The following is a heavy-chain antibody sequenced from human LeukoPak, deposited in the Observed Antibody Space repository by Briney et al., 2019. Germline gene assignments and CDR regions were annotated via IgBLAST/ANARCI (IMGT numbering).Heavy chain of an antibody. J-gene: IGHJ6*02. Sequence: GASVKVSCKASGYTFTSYDINWVRQATGQGLEWMGWMNPNSGNTGYAQKFQGRVTMTRNTSISTAYMELSSLRSEDTAVYYCAVPIDILTGYYYYGMDVWGQGTTVTVPS. CDR2: MNPNSGNT. CDR3: AVPIDILTGYYYYGMDV. CDR1: GYTFTSYD. V-gene: IGHV1-8*01. D-gene: IGHD3-9*01.